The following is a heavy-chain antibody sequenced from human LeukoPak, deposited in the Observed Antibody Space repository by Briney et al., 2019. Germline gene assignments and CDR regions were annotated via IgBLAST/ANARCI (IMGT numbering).Heavy chain of an antibody. J-gene: IGHJ4*02. Sequence: PSETLSLTCTVSGDSVRANYWSWIRQPPGMGLEWLGYIYNSGSTSYNPSIKSRVTISVDTSKNQFSLKLSSVTAADTAVYYCARGSYDFWSGYDYWGQGTLVTASS. CDR1: GDSVRANY. V-gene: IGHV4-59*08. CDR2: IYNSGST. CDR3: ARGSYDFWSGYDY. D-gene: IGHD3-3*01.